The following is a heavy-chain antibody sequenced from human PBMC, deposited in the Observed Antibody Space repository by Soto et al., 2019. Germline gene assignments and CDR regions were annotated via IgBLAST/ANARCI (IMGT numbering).Heavy chain of an antibody. CDR3: VNDWGSQSGPAPDY. J-gene: IGHJ4*02. CDR2: ISGSGGST. D-gene: IGHD3-16*01. CDR1: GFTFSSYA. Sequence: GGSLRLSCAASGFTFSSYAMSWVRQAPGKGLEWVSAISGSGGSTYYADSEKGRFTISRDNSKNTLNLQMNSLRAEDTAVYCCVNDWGSQSGPAPDYWGQGTLVTVSS. V-gene: IGHV3-23*01.